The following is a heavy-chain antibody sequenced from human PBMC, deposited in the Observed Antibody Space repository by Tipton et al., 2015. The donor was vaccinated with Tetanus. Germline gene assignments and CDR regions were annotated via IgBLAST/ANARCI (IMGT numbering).Heavy chain of an antibody. J-gene: IGHJ6*02. CDR3: ARSITQGPGWYYGMDV. CDR1: GGSISSGGYS. CDR2: IYPRGTT. Sequence: LRLSCAVSGGSISSGGYSWNWIRQSPGKGLECIGYIYPRGTTFYNPSLESRVTISLDRSKNQFSLNLTSVTAADTAVYYCARSITQGPGWYYGMDVWGQGTTVTVSS. V-gene: IGHV4-30-2*06. D-gene: IGHD1-14*01.